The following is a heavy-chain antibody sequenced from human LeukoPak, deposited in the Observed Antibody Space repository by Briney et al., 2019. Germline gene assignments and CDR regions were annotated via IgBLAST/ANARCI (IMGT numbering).Heavy chain of an antibody. CDR3: ARDSITIFGVAPPHYYGMDV. CDR2: ISYDGSNK. V-gene: IGHV3-30-3*01. Sequence: GGSLRLSCAASGFTFSSYAMHWVRQAPGKGPEWVAVISYDGSNKYYADSVKGRFTISRDNSKNTLYLQMNSLRAEDTAVYYCARDSITIFGVAPPHYYGMDVWGQGTTVTVSS. J-gene: IGHJ6*02. CDR1: GFTFSSYA. D-gene: IGHD3-3*01.